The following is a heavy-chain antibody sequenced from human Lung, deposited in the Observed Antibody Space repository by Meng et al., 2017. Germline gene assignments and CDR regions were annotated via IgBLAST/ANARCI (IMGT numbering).Heavy chain of an antibody. CDR2: IETKSEGGTA. Sequence: GESLKISCVASGVSFTDAWMSWVRQAPGKGLEWVGRIETKSEGGTADYAAPVKGRFSISRDDSKNTLYLQMNTLISEDTGVYFCATGAAAADHWGHGTLVTVSS. CDR3: ATGAAAADH. V-gene: IGHV3-15*04. CDR1: GVSFTDAW. J-gene: IGHJ4*01. D-gene: IGHD6-13*01.